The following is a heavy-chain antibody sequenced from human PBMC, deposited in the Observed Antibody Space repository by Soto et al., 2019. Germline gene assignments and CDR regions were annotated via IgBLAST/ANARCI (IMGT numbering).Heavy chain of an antibody. CDR1: GYTFTSYA. D-gene: IGHD3-22*01. Sequence: QVPLVQSGAEVKKPGASVKVSCKASGYTFTSYAMHWVRQAPGQRLEWMGWINAGNGNTKYSQKFQGRVTITRDTSASTAYMELSSLRSEDTAVYYCARSRWLGDSSGYYYVGWFDPWGQGTLVTVSS. CDR2: INAGNGNT. CDR3: ARSRWLGDSSGYYYVGWFDP. V-gene: IGHV1-3*01. J-gene: IGHJ5*02.